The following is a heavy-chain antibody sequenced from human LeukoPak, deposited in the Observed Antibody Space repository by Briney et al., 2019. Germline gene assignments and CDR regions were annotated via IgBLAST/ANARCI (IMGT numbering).Heavy chain of an antibody. CDR3: ARGGASVTGHDY. J-gene: IGHJ4*02. Sequence: PGGSLRLSCAASGFTLSTYWMTWVRQAPGKGLEWVANIKQDGSETYYVDSVKGRFTVSRDNPKNSLYLQMNSLRAEDTALYYCARGGASVTGHDYWGQGTLVTVSS. V-gene: IGHV3-7*01. CDR2: IKQDGSET. CDR1: GFTLSTYW. D-gene: IGHD7-27*01.